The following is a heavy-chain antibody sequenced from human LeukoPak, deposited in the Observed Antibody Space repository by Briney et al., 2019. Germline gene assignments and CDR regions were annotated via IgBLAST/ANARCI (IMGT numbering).Heavy chain of an antibody. D-gene: IGHD2-2*01. J-gene: IGHJ6*03. V-gene: IGHV4-61*02. Sequence: SETLSLTCTVSGGSISSGGYFWSWIRQPAGKGLEWIGRIYTSGSTNYNPSLKSRVTISVDRSKNQFSLKLSSVTAADTAVYYCARGKGYCSSTSCHDADSMDVWGKGTTVTVSS. CDR2: IYTSGST. CDR1: GGSISSGGYF. CDR3: ARGKGYCSSTSCHDADSMDV.